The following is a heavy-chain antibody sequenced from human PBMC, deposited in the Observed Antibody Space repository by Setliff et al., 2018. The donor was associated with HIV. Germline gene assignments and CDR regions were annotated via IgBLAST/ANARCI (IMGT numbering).Heavy chain of an antibody. V-gene: IGHV1-46*01. CDR3: ARGGGGGMDY. CDR1: GYTFTRYF. J-gene: IGHJ4*02. Sequence: ASVKVSCKASGYTFTRYFMHCVRQAPGRGLEWLGVINPSGGSTWYAQKFQGRVTMTGDTSTNTLYMELSSLRSEDTAVYYGARGGGGGMDYWGQGTLVTVSS. D-gene: IGHD3-16*01. CDR2: INPSGGST.